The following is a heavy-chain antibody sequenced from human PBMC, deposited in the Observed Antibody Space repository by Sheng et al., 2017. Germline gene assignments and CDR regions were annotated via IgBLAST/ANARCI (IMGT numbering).Heavy chain of an antibody. V-gene: IGHV3-48*03. Sequence: EVQLVESGGGLVQPGGSLRLSCAASGFTFSSYEMNWVRQAPGKGLEWVSYISSSGSTIYYADSVKGRFTISRDNAKNSLYLQMNSLRAEDTAVYYCAASRYDFWSGPEVWGQGTTVTVSS. CDR2: ISSSGSTI. D-gene: IGHD3-3*01. J-gene: IGHJ6*02. CDR3: AASRYDFWSGPEV. CDR1: GFTFSSYE.